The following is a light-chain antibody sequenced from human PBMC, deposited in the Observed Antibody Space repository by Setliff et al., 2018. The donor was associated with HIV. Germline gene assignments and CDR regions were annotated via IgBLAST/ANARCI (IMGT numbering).Light chain of an antibody. J-gene: IGLJ1*01. CDR3: CSYAGSYTYV. CDR2: DVS. Sequence: QSVLTQPRSVSGSPGQSVTISCTGTSSDVGGYNYVSWYQQHPGKAPKLMIYDVSKQPSGVPDRFPGSKSGNTASLTISGLQAEDEADYYCCSYAGSYTYVFGTGTKVTVL. CDR1: SSDVGGYNY. V-gene: IGLV2-11*01.